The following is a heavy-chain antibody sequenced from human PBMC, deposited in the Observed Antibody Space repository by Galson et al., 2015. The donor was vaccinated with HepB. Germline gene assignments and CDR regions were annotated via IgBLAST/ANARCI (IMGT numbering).Heavy chain of an antibody. CDR3: ARIVVVPAARVDAFDI. J-gene: IGHJ3*02. D-gene: IGHD2-2*01. CDR1: GYTFTGYY. CDR2: INPNSGGT. Sequence: SVKVSCKASGYTFTGYYMHWVRQAPGQGLEWMGWINPNSGGTNYAQKFQGGVTMTRDTSISTAYMELSRLRSDDTAVYYCARIVVVPAARVDAFDIWGQGTMVTVS. V-gene: IGHV1-2*02.